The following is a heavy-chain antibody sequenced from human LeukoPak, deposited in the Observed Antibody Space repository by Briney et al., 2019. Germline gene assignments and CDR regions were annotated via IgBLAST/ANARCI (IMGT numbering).Heavy chain of an antibody. V-gene: IGHV3-23*01. D-gene: IGHD2-2*03. CDR2: TGGSGTRT. J-gene: IGHJ4*02. CDR3: AKDSHWILFDD. Sequence: GGSLRLSCTASGFKFDDYGMTWVRQAPGKGLEWVSGTGGSGTRTYYADSVKGRFTISRDNSKNTLYLQMNSLRDEDTAVYYCAKDSHWILFDDWGQGTLVTVSS. CDR1: GFKFDDYG.